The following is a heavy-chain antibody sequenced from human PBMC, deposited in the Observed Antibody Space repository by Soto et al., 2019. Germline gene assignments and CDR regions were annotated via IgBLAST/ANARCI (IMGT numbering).Heavy chain of an antibody. CDR2: IWYDGTNK. D-gene: IGHD3-9*01. J-gene: IGHJ4*02. CDR3: VRVFDTYYFDL. CDR1: GFTFSTYG. V-gene: IGHV3-33*01. Sequence: GGSLRLSCAASGFTFSTYGMHWVRQAPGKGLEWVALIWYDGTNKYYADSVKGRFTISRDNSKKTLYLQMNSLRAEDTAVYYCVRVFDTYYFDLWGQGNMVNVSS.